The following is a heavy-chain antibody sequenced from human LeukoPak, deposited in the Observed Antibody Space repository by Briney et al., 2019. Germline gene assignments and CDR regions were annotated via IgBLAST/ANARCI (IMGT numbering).Heavy chain of an antibody. V-gene: IGHV3-20*04. CDR2: INWNGGST. J-gene: IGHJ5*02. Sequence: GGSLRLSCAASGFTFSSYSMNWVRQAPGKGLEWVSGINWNGGSTGYADSVKGRFTISRDNAKNSLYLQMNSLRAEDTALYYCARERSSKIDRENWFDPWGQGTLVTVSS. D-gene: IGHD1-26*01. CDR1: GFTFSSYS. CDR3: ARERSSKIDRENWFDP.